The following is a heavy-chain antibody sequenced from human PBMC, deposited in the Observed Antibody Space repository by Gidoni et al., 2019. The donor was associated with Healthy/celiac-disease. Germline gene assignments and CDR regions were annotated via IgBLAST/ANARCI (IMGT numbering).Heavy chain of an antibody. CDR1: GFPFSSYP. Sequence: EVQLLESGGGLVQPGGSLRLSCAASGFPFSSYPMSWVRQAPGKGLEWVSAISGSGGSTYYADSVKGRFTISRDNSKNTLYLQMNSLRAEDTAVYYCAKRGALGYCSSTSCPNYYYGMDVWGQGTTVTVSS. J-gene: IGHJ6*02. CDR3: AKRGALGYCSSTSCPNYYYGMDV. V-gene: IGHV3-23*01. D-gene: IGHD2-2*01. CDR2: ISGSGGST.